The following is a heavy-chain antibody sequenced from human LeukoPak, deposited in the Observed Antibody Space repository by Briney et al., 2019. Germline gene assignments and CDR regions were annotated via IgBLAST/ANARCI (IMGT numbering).Heavy chain of an antibody. CDR2: IRYDGSKK. D-gene: IGHD4-17*01. CDR3: ARDWAVTPRYFDL. CDR1: GFTFSSYG. V-gene: IGHV3-30*02. Sequence: PGGSLRLSCAASGFTFSSYGMHWVRQAPGKGLEWVTFIRYDGSKKYYADSVKGRFSISRDNSKNTLYLQMSSLKAEDTAVYYCARDWAVTPRYFDLWGRGTLVTVSS. J-gene: IGHJ2*01.